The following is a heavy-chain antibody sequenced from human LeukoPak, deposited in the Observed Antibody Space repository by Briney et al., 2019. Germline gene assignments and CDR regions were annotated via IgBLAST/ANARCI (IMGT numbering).Heavy chain of an antibody. D-gene: IGHD5-18*01. CDR1: GGSISSNNW. CDR2: IYHSGST. CDR3: ARGYSYGFPLDF. J-gene: IGHJ4*02. Sequence: SGGSISSNNWWSWVRQPPGKGLEWIGEIYHSGSTNYNPSLKSRVTISVDKSKNLFSLKLSSVTAADSAVYYCARGYSYGFPLDFWGQGTPVTVSS. V-gene: IGHV4-4*02.